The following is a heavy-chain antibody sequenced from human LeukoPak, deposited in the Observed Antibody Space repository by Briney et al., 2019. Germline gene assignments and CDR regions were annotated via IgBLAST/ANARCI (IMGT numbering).Heavy chain of an antibody. CDR3: ARDSQEFFQH. J-gene: IGHJ1*01. CDR2: ISGDGGST. Sequence: GGSLRLSCAASGFXFDNYAIHWVRQAPGKGLEWVSLISGDGGSTYYADSMKGRFTISRGNSKNSLYLQMNSLRTEDTALYYCARDSQEFFQHWGQGTLVTVSS. V-gene: IGHV3-43*02. CDR1: GFXFDNYA.